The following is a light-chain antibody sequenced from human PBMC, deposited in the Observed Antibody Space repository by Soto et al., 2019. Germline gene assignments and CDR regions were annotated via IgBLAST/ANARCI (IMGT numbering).Light chain of an antibody. CDR1: SSNIGARYE. V-gene: IGLV1-40*01. Sequence: QSVLTQPPSVSGAPGQRVTVSCTGSSSNIGARYEVHWYQQLPGTAPKLLIYGNSNRPSGVPDRFSGSKSGTSASLAITGLQAEAEADYYCQSYDSSLSGYVFGTGTKLTVL. CDR2: GNS. J-gene: IGLJ1*01. CDR3: QSYDSSLSGYV.